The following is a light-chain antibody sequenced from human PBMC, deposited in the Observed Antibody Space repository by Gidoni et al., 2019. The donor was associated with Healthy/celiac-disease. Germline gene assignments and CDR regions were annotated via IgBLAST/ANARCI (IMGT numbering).Light chain of an antibody. CDR3: QQYNNWPPRYT. V-gene: IGKV3-15*01. J-gene: IGKJ2*01. CDR2: GAS. Sequence: EIVMTQSPATLSVSPGERATRSCRASQSVSSNLAWYQQKPGQAPRLHIYGASTRATGIPARFRGSGSGTEFTLTISGLQSEDFAVYYCQQYNNWPPRYTFGQGTKLEIK. CDR1: QSVSSN.